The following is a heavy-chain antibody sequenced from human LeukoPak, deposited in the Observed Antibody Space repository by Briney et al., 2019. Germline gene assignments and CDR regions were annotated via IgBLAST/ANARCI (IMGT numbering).Heavy chain of an antibody. CDR2: ISGSGGST. CDR3: AKDPYGSGSYLDY. D-gene: IGHD3-10*01. J-gene: IGHJ4*02. Sequence: GGSLRLSCAASGFTFSSYAVSWVRQAPGKGLEWVSAISGSGGSTYYADSVKGRFTISRDNSKNTLYLQMNSLRAEDTAVYYCAKDPYGSGSYLDYWGQGTLVTVSS. CDR1: GFTFSSYA. V-gene: IGHV3-23*01.